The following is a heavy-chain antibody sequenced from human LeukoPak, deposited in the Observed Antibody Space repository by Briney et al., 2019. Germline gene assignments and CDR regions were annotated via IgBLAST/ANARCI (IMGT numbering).Heavy chain of an antibody. J-gene: IGHJ4*02. D-gene: IGHD5-12*01. V-gene: IGHV1-3*01. CDR1: GYTFTSYA. CDR3: VTYSGYAKIYYFDY. Sequence: ASVKVSCKASGYTFTSYAMHWVRQAPGQRLEWMGWINAGNGNTKYSQKFQGRVTITRDTSASTAYMELSSLRSEETAVYCCVTYSGYAKIYYFDYWGQGTLVTVSS. CDR2: INAGNGNT.